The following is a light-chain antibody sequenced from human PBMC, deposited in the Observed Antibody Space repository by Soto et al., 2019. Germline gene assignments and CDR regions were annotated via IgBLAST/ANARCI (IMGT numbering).Light chain of an antibody. CDR3: CSYAGSYTFV. V-gene: IGLV2-11*01. CDR2: DVS. Sequence: QSVLTQPRSVSGSPGQSVTISCTGTSSDVGGYNHVSWYQQHPGKAPKYMIYDVSKRPSGVPDRFSGSKSGNTASLTISGLHAEDESDYYCCSYAGSYTFVFGGGTKLTVL. CDR1: SSDVGGYNH. J-gene: IGLJ2*01.